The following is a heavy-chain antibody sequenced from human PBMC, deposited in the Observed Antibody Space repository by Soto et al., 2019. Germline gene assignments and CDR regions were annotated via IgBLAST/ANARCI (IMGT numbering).Heavy chain of an antibody. Sequence: GGSLRLSCAASGFTFSSYAMSWVRQAPGKGLEWVSAISGSGGSTYYADSVKGRFTISRDNSKNTLYLQMNSLRAEDTAVYYCARDLDDFWSGPYYFDYWGQGTLVTVSS. D-gene: IGHD3-3*01. J-gene: IGHJ4*02. CDR2: ISGSGGST. V-gene: IGHV3-23*01. CDR1: GFTFSSYA. CDR3: ARDLDDFWSGPYYFDY.